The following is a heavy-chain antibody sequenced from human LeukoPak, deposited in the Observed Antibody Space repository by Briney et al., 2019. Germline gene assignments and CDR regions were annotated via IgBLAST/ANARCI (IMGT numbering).Heavy chain of an antibody. Sequence: ASVKGSCKTSGYAFSTYAINWVRQAPGQGLEWMGWISVHNDNTNYIQKFQGRVTMTTDTSTNTAYMELRSLRSDDTAVYFCARGGPGRYFDSLSLDYWGQGTLVTVSS. CDR1: GYAFSTYA. CDR3: ARGGPGRYFDSLSLDY. CDR2: ISVHNDNT. V-gene: IGHV1-18*01. J-gene: IGHJ4*02. D-gene: IGHD3-9*01.